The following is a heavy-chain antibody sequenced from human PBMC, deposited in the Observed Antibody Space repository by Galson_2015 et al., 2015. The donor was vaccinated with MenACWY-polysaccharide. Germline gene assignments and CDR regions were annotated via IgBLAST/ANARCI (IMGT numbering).Heavy chain of an antibody. V-gene: IGHV3-23*01. CDR3: AKTRPTSIRWATPLWVDY. J-gene: IGHJ4*02. CDR2: ISGSGGST. D-gene: IGHD2/OR15-2a*01. Sequence: SLRLSCAASGFTFSSYAMSWVRQAPGKGLEWVSAISGSGGSTYYADSVKGRFTISRDNSKNTLYLQMNSLRAEDTAVYYCAKTRPTSIRWATPLWVDYWGQGTLVTVSS. CDR1: GFTFSSYA.